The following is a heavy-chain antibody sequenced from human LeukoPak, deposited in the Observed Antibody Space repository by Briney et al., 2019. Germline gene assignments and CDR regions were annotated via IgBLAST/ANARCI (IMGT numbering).Heavy chain of an antibody. V-gene: IGHV4-39*01. D-gene: IGHD1-26*01. CDR3: ARQRAHGTWAFDY. CDR2: VYHSGGI. CDR1: RGSISSRSDY. J-gene: IGHJ4*02. Sequence: SETLSLTCTVSRGSISSRSDYWWAWIRQPPGQGLEWIGSVYHSGGIYYNPSLESRLTISVDTSKDHFSLNLASVTAADTAVYYCARQRAHGTWAFDYWGQGTLLTVSS.